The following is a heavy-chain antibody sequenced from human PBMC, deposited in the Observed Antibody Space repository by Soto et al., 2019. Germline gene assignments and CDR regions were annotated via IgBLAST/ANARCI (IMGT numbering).Heavy chain of an antibody. Sequence: EVQLVESGGGLVQPGGSLRLSCAASGFTFSTYSLTWVSQAPGKGLEWVSYISGRSSAIYYADSVKGRFTISRDNAKNSLYMQMTSLRDEDTAVYYCAICAGGGYYNYYAMDVWGQGTTVTVSS. D-gene: IGHD2-15*01. V-gene: IGHV3-48*02. CDR2: ISGRSSAI. J-gene: IGHJ6*02. CDR3: AICAGGGYYNYYAMDV. CDR1: GFTFSTYS.